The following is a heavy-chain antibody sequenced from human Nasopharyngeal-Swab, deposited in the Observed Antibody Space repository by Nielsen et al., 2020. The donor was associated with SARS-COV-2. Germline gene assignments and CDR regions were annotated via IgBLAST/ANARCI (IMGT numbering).Heavy chain of an antibody. Sequence: SGPTLVKPPQTLTLTCTFSGFSLSTSGMCVSWIRQPPGKALEWLALIDWDDDKYYSTSLKTRLTISKDTSKNQVVLTMTNMDPVDTATYYCARAYYDILTGYYYGMDVWGQGTTVTVSS. CDR3: ARAYYDILTGYYYGMDV. J-gene: IGHJ6*02. CDR1: GFSLSTSGMC. V-gene: IGHV2-70*01. CDR2: IDWDDDK. D-gene: IGHD3-9*01.